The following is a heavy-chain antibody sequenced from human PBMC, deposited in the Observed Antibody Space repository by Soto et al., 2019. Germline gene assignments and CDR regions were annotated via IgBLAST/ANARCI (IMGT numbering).Heavy chain of an antibody. CDR2: MNPNSGNT. CDR1: VYTFTSYD. V-gene: IGHV1-8*01. Sequence: ASGKVACKASVYTFTSYDINWVRQATGQGREWMGWMNPNSGNTGYAQKFQGRVNMTRNTSISTAYMALSSLRSEDTAVYYCARGTHYDFWSGYYPYYYYYMDVWGKGTPVTVSS. D-gene: IGHD3-3*01. J-gene: IGHJ6*03. CDR3: ARGTHYDFWSGYYPYYYYYMDV.